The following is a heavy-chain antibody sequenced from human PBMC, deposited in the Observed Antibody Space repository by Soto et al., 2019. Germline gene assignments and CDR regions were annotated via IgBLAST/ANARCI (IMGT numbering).Heavy chain of an antibody. CDR2: ISYDGSNK. V-gene: IGHV3-30*18. J-gene: IGHJ6*03. Sequence: GGSLRLSCAASGFTFSSYGMHWVRQAPGKGLEWVAVISYDGSNKYYADSVKGRFTISRDNSKNTLYLQMNSLRAEDTAVYYCAKALREYSGYLYYYYMDVWGKGTTVTVSS. CDR1: GFTFSSYG. CDR3: AKALREYSGYLYYYYMDV. D-gene: IGHD5-12*01.